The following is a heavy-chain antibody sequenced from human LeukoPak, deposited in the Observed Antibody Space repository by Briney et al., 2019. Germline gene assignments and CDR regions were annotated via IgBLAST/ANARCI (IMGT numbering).Heavy chain of an antibody. CDR1: GFTFSSYG. CDR2: IWYDGSNK. Sequence: GRSLRLSCAASGFTFSSYGMHWVRQAPGKGLEWVAVIWYDGSNKYYADSVEGRFTISRDNSKNTLYLQMNSLRAADTAVYYCARVGYDYVWGSYRLLDYWGQGTLVTVSS. CDR3: ARVGYDYVWGSYRLLDY. J-gene: IGHJ4*02. V-gene: IGHV3-33*01. D-gene: IGHD3-16*02.